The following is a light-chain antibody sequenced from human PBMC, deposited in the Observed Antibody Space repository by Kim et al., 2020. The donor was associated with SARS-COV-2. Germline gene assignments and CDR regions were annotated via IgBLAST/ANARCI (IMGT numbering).Light chain of an antibody. CDR2: GKN. Sequence: SSELTQDPAVSVALGQTVKITCQGDSLRSYYATWYQQKPGQAPVLVIYGKNSRPSEIPDRFSGSSSGNTASLTITGTQAGDEADYYCKSRDNSDNVVFCG. CDR1: SLRSYY. CDR3: KSRDNSDNVV. V-gene: IGLV3-19*01. J-gene: IGLJ3*02.